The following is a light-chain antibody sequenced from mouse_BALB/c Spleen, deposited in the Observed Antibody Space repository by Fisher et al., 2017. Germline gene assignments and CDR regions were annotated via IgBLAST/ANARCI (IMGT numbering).Light chain of an antibody. J-gene: IGKJ1*01. CDR1: QGISSN. CDR2: HGT. Sequence: DIVITQSPSSMSVSLGDTVGITCHASQGISSNIGWLQQKPGKSFKGLIYHGTNLEDGVPSRFSGSGSGADYSLTISSLESEDFADYYCVQYAQFPRTFGGGTKLEIK. V-gene: IGKV14-100*01. CDR3: VQYAQFPRT.